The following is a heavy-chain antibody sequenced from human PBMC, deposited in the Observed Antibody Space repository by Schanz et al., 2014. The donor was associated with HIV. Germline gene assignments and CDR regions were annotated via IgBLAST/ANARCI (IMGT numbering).Heavy chain of an antibody. J-gene: IGHJ4*02. CDR2: INPNSGDT. D-gene: IGHD2-15*01. CDR3: ARVNKDIGGYYFDY. Sequence: QVQLVQSGAEVKKPGASVKVSCKASGYTFTNYFIHWVRQAPGQGLEWMGWINPNSGDTDYAQKFQGRVTMTRDTSISTAYMELSRLRSDDTAVYYCARVNKDIGGYYFDYWGQGTLVTVSS. CDR1: GYTFTNYF. V-gene: IGHV1-2*02.